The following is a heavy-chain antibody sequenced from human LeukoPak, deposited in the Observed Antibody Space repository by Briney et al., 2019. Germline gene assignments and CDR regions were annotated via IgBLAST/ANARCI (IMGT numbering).Heavy chain of an antibody. J-gene: IGHJ4*02. CDR1: GGSFGGYY. CDR2: INHSGST. Sequence: SETLPLTCAVYGGSFGGYYWSWIRQPPGKGLEWIGEINHSGSTNYNPSLKSRVTISVDTSKNQFSLKLSSVTAADTAVYYCARGLQDRDYGDYAPGSDWGQGTLVTVSS. D-gene: IGHD4-17*01. CDR3: ARGLQDRDYGDYAPGSD. V-gene: IGHV4-34*01.